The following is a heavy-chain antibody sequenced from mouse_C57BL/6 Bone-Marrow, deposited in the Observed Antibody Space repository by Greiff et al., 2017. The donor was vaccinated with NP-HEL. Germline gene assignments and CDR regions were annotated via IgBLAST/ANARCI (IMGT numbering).Heavy chain of an antibody. CDR3: TRAVVAPYYAMDY. V-gene: IGHV1-5*01. Sequence: VQLKESGTVLARPGASVKMSCKTSGYTFTSYWMHWVKQRPGQGLEWIGAIYPGNSDTSYNQQFKGKAKLTAVTSASTAYKELSSLTNEDSAVYYCTRAVVAPYYAMDYWGQGTSVTVSA. D-gene: IGHD1-1*01. CDR2: IYPGNSDT. CDR1: GYTFTSYW. J-gene: IGHJ4*01.